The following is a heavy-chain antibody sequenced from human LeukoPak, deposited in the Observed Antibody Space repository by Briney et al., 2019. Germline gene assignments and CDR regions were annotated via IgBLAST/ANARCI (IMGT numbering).Heavy chain of an antibody. CDR2: INPKSGGT. V-gene: IGHV1-2*02. CDR1: GYTLTDYY. D-gene: IGHD3-16*01. Sequence: ASVKVSCKASGYTLTDYYMHWVRQAPGQGLEWMGWINPKSGGTKFAQRFLGRVTMIRDTSTSTVYMELSSLRSEDTALYYCARGPYGDYSSWFDPWGQGTLVTVSS. CDR3: ARGPYGDYSSWFDP. J-gene: IGHJ5*02.